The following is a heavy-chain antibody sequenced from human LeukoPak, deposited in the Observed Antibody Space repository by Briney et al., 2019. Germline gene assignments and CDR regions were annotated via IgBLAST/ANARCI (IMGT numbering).Heavy chain of an antibody. CDR3: ASETSSGWFVD. V-gene: IGHV3-48*03. J-gene: IGHJ4*02. D-gene: IGHD6-19*01. Sequence: GGSLRLSCTASGFTFSSYEMNWVRQAPGKGLEWVSYISRGGSTRYYADSVKGRFTNSRDNAKNSLYLQMNSLRAEDTAVYYCASETSSGWFVDWGQGTLVTVSS. CDR1: GFTFSSYE. CDR2: ISRGGSTR.